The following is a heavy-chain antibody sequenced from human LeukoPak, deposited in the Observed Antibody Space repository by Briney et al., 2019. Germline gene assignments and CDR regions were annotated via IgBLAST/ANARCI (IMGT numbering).Heavy chain of an antibody. CDR1: GFTFSTYR. V-gene: IGHV3-7*03. CDR2: IKQDGSEK. Sequence: PGGSLRLSCAASGFTFSTYRMSWVRQAPGKGLEWVANIKQDGSEKHYVDSVKGRFTISRDNAKNSLYLQMNSLRAEDTAVYYCARFVDRYYYMDVWGKGTTVTISS. D-gene: IGHD2-21*01. CDR3: ARFVDRYYYMDV. J-gene: IGHJ6*03.